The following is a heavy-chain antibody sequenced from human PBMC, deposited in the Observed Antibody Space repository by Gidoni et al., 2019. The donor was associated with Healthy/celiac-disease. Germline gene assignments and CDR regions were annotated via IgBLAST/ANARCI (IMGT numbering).Heavy chain of an antibody. CDR3: ARDLIAAALGNWFDP. CDR1: GYTFTSYA. Sequence: QVQLVQSGAEVKKPGASVKVSCKASGYTFTSYAMHWVRQAPGQRLEWMGWINAGNGNTKYSQKFQGRVTITRDTSASTAYMELSSLRSEDTAVYYCARDLIAAALGNWFDPWGQGTLVTVSS. J-gene: IGHJ5*02. V-gene: IGHV1-3*01. D-gene: IGHD6-13*01. CDR2: INAGNGNT.